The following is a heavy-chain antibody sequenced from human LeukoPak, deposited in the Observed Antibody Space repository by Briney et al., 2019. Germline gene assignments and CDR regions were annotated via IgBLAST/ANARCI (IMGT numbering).Heavy chain of an antibody. J-gene: IGHJ4*02. CDR3: ARGLVGYCSSTSCYAPLYFDY. V-gene: IGHV4-34*01. Sequence: SGTLSLTCAVYGGSFSGYYWSWIRQPPGKGLEWIEEINHSGSTNYNPSLKSRVTISVDTSKNQFSLKLSSVTAADTTVYYCARGLVGYCSSTSCYAPLYFDYWGQGTLVTVSS. D-gene: IGHD2-2*01. CDR2: INHSGST. CDR1: GGSFSGYY.